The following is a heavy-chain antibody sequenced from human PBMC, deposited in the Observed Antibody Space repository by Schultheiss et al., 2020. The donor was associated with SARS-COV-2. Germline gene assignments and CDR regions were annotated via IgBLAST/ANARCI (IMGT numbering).Heavy chain of an antibody. Sequence: GGSLRLSCAASGFTFSSYDMNWVRQAPGKGLEWVSDITRSGLDIHYADSVKGRFTISRDNAKNSMYLQMNSLRAEDTAVYYCAKDLVGFGEDDDYWGQGTLVTVSS. CDR3: AKDLVGFGEDDDY. J-gene: IGHJ4*02. CDR2: ITRSGLDI. V-gene: IGHV3-48*03. CDR1: GFTFSSYD. D-gene: IGHD3-10*01.